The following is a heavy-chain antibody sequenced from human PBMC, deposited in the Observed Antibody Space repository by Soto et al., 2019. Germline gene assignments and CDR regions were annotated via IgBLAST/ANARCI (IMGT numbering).Heavy chain of an antibody. J-gene: IGHJ5*01. D-gene: IGHD1-26*01. CDR3: ARYTGGSCDS. CDR2: TRNKANSYAT. Sequence: EVQLVESGGGLVQPGGSLRLSCAASGFTFSDYYMDWVRQVPGKGLEWIGRTRNKANSYATEYVSSVKGRISISRDDSKDAMYLQMNSLKTEETAVYYFARYTGGSCDSWGQGALVTVS. CDR1: GFTFSDYY. V-gene: IGHV3-72*01.